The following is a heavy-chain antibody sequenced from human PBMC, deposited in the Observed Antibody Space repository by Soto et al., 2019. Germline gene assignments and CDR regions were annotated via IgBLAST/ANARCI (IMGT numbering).Heavy chain of an antibody. D-gene: IGHD6-13*01. CDR2: ISWDSVNI. CDR1: GFTFEDHA. V-gene: IGHV3-9*01. Sequence: SGGSLRLSCGASGFTFEDHAMHWVRQAPGKGLEWFSSISWDSVNIDYADSVKGRFTISRDNAKNSLYLQMNSLRAEDTAVYYCARHPERIAQIGWFDPWGQGTLVTVSS. CDR3: ARHPERIAQIGWFDP. J-gene: IGHJ5*02.